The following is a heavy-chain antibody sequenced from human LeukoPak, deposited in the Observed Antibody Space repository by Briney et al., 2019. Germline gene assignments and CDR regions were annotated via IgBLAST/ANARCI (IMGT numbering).Heavy chain of an antibody. CDR1: GGTFSSYA. CDR3: ARDGTIAAAGAHFDY. Sequence: SVKVSCKASGGTFSSYAISWVRQAPGQGLEWMGGIIPIFGTANYAQKFQGRVTITANESTSTAYMELSSLRSEDTAVYYCARDGTIAAAGAHFDYWGQGTLVTVSS. V-gene: IGHV1-69*13. CDR2: IIPIFGTA. D-gene: IGHD6-13*01. J-gene: IGHJ4*02.